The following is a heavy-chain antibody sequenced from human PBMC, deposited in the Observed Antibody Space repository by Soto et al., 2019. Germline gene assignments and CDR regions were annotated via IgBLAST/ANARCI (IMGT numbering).Heavy chain of an antibody. J-gene: IGHJ6*03. CDR2: ISSNGGST. Sequence: PGGSLRLSCAASGFTFSSYAMHWVRQAPGKGLENVSAISSNGGSTYYANSVKGRFTISRDNSKNALYLQMGSLRAEDMAVYYCAREMRSYYYYYYMDVWGKGTTVTVSS. CDR1: GFTFSSYA. CDR3: AREMRSYYYYYYMDV. V-gene: IGHV3-64*01.